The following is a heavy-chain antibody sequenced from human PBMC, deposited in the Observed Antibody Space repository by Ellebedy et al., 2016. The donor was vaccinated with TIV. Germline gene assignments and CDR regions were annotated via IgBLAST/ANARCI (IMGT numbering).Heavy chain of an antibody. CDR2: INPNSGVT. CDR1: GYTFTGYF. D-gene: IGHD5-18*01. J-gene: IGHJ4*02. Sequence: AASVKVSCKASGYTFTGYFMYWVRQAPGPGLEWVGWINPNSGVTNSAQKFQGRVTLTRDTSISTAYMELSRLTFDDTAVYYCARDGYFYGHDYWGQGTLVTVSS. V-gene: IGHV1-2*02. CDR3: ARDGYFYGHDY.